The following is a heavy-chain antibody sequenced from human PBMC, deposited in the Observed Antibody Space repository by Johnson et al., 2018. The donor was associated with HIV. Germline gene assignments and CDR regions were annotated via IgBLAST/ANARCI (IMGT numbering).Heavy chain of an antibody. J-gene: IGHJ3*01. CDR1: GFTFSSYD. Sequence: MQLVESGGGLVQPGGSLRLSCAASGFTFSSYDMHWVRQATGKGLEWVSAIGTAGDTYYPGSVKGRFTISRDNAKNSMYLQMNSLRVEDTALYYCVRDTGYCSGGRCDDAFDVWGQGTVVTVSS. CDR3: VRDTGYCSGGRCDDAFDV. D-gene: IGHD2-15*01. CDR2: IGTAGDT. V-gene: IGHV3-13*01.